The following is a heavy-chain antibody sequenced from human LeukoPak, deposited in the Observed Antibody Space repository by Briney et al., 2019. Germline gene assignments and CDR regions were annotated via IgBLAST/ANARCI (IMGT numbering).Heavy chain of an antibody. CDR3: ARHELDVAVAGPGGWFDP. V-gene: IGHV4-34*01. Sequence: KPSETLSLTCAVYGGSFSGHYWSWIRQPPGKGLEWIGEINHSGSTNYNPSLKSRVTISVDTSKNQFSLKLSSVTAADTAVYYCARHELDVAVAGPGGWFDPWGQGTLVTVSS. J-gene: IGHJ5*02. D-gene: IGHD6-19*01. CDR2: INHSGST. CDR1: GGSFSGHY.